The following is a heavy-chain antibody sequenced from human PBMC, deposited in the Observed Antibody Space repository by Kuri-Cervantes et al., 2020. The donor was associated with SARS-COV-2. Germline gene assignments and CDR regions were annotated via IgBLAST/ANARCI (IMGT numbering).Heavy chain of an antibody. CDR1: GYSFTSYW. D-gene: IGHD2-2*01. CDR3: ARRVVVVSAAIAGWFDP. CDR2: IYPGDSDT. Sequence: GGSLRLSCKGSGYSFTSYWIGWVRQMPGKGLEWMGIIYPGDSDTRYSPSFQGQVTISADKSISTAYLQWSSLKASDTAMYYCARRVVVVSAAIAGWFDPWGQGTLVTVSS. V-gene: IGHV5-51*01. J-gene: IGHJ5*02.